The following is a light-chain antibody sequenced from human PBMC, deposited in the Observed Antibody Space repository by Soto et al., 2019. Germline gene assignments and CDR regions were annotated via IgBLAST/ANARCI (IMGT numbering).Light chain of an antibody. CDR3: SSYTSSSTLYV. J-gene: IGLJ1*01. V-gene: IGLV2-14*01. Sequence: QSLLTQPASVSGSPGQSITISCTGTRRDVGGYNYVSWYQQHPGKAPKLMIYEVSNRPSGVSNRFSGYKSGNTASLNISGLQDEDEADYYCSSYTSSSTLYVFGTGTKVTVL. CDR1: RRDVGGYNY. CDR2: EVS.